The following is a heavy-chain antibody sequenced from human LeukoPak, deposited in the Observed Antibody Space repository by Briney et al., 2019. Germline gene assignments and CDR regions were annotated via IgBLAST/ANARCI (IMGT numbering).Heavy chain of an antibody. D-gene: IGHD6-13*01. CDR3: ARVAYSSSWRERYKYYLDY. Sequence: PGGSLRLSCAASGFTFSDYYMSWIRQSPGKGLEWVSYISTSGSTINYGDSVKGRFTISRDNAKNSLYLQMNSLGADDTAVYYCARVAYSSSWRERYKYYLDYWGQGTLVTVSP. CDR2: ISTSGSTI. J-gene: IGHJ4*02. CDR1: GFTFSDYY. V-gene: IGHV3-11*04.